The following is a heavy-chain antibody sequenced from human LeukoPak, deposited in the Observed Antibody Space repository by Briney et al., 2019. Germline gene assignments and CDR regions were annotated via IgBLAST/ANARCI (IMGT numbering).Heavy chain of an antibody. CDR2: INPNSGGT. CDR1: GYTFTGYY. V-gene: IGHV1-2*02. CDR3: ANTWPSNWNWFDP. J-gene: IGHJ5*02. Sequence: GASVKVSCKASGYTFTGYYMHWVRQAPGQGLEWMGWINPNSGGTNYAQKFQGRVTMTRDTSISTAYMELSRLRSDDTAVYYCANTWPSNWNWFDPWGQGTLVTVSS. D-gene: IGHD1-1*01.